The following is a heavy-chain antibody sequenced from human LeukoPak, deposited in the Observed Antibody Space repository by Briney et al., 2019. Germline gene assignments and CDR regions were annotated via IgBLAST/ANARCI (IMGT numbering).Heavy chain of an antibody. J-gene: IGHJ6*02. V-gene: IGHV3-15*01. CDR2: IKSDTLDGTA. CDR1: GFPFRNAW. Sequence: GSLRLSCAASGFPFRNAWLTWVRQAPGKGLEWVGRIKSDTLDGTADYAAPVTGRFTISRDDTENTLFLQMNSLKFEDTGVYYCATGGMAVPDLYYYYGMDVWGQGTTVTVSS. CDR3: ATGGMAVPDLYYYYGMDV. D-gene: IGHD6-19*01.